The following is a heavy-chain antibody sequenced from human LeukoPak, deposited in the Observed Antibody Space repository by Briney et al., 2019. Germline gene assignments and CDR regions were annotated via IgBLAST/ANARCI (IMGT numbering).Heavy chain of an antibody. V-gene: IGHV4-4*07. Sequence: SETLSLTCTVSGGSISGYYWSWLRQPARKGLEWIGRFYSSESATYNPSLKSRVTMSVDTSKNQFSLKLTSVTAADTAVYYCTREPYPWGQGTPVTVSS. CDR2: FYSSESA. J-gene: IGHJ5*02. CDR1: GGSISGYY. CDR3: TREPYP.